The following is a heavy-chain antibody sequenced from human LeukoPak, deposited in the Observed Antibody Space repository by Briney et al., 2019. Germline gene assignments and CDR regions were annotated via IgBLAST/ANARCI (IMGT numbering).Heavy chain of an antibody. V-gene: IGHV1-2*02. Sequence: ASVKVSCQACGYTFPNYYIHGVRQAPGQGLEWMGWINSNRGGTNYAQKFQGRVTMTRDTSISTAYMELRSVRSDDTAVYYCARDHGDDAFDIWGPGTMVTVSS. D-gene: IGHD3-3*01. CDR1: GYTFPNYY. J-gene: IGHJ3*02. CDR2: INSNRGGT. CDR3: ARDHGDDAFDI.